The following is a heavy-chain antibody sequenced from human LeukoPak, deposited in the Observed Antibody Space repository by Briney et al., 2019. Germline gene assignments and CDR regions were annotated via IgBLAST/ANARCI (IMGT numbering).Heavy chain of an antibody. CDR2: INHSGST. D-gene: IGHD1-20*01. J-gene: IGHJ5*02. Sequence: PSETLSLTCAVYGGSFSGYYWSWIRQPPGKGLEWIGEINHSGSTNYNPSLKSRVTISVDTSKNQFSLKLSSVTAADTAVYYCARGITELPRFDPWGQGTLVTVSS. V-gene: IGHV4-34*01. CDR3: ARGITELPRFDP. CDR1: GGSFSGYY.